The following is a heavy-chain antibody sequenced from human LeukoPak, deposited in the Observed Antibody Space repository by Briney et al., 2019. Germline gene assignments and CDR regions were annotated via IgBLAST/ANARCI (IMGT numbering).Heavy chain of an antibody. CDR1: GYIFTSYD. V-gene: IGHV1-8*01. CDR2: MNPNSGNT. Sequence: ASVKVSCKASGYIFTSYDINWVRQATGQGLEWMGWMNPNSGNTGYAQKFQGRVTMTRNTSISTAYMELSSLRSEDTAVYYCARGSRVTIFGVVIKYYYYYMDVWGKGTTVTVSS. D-gene: IGHD3-3*01. CDR3: ARGSRVTIFGVVIKYYYYYMDV. J-gene: IGHJ6*03.